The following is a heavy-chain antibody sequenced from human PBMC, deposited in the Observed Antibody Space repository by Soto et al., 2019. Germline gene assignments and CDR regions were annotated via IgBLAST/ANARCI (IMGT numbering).Heavy chain of an antibody. D-gene: IGHD6-13*01. J-gene: IGHJ4*02. Sequence: ASVKVSCKASGFTFTSSAVQWVRQARGQRLEWIGWIVVGSGNTNYAQKFQDRVTITRDTSASTAYMELSSLRSEDTAVYYCATPYGYSSSWAFDYWGQGTLVTVSS. CDR2: IVVGSGNT. V-gene: IGHV1-58*01. CDR3: ATPYGYSSSWAFDY. CDR1: GFTFTSSA.